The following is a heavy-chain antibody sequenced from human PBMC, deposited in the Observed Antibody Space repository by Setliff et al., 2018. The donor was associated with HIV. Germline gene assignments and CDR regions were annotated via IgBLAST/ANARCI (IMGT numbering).Heavy chain of an antibody. D-gene: IGHD2-2*01. CDR2: INPSGGST. J-gene: IGHJ6*03. V-gene: IGHV1-46*01. CDR3: ARDQKDCSTTSCHRDYYYYSMDV. Sequence: ASVKVSCKASGYTFTSYFMHWVRQAPGQGLEWMGVINPSGGSTTYAQKFQGRVTMTRDTSTSTVYMELSSLRSEDTAVYYCARDQKDCSTTSCHRDYYYYSMDVWGKGTTVTVSS. CDR1: GYTFTSYF.